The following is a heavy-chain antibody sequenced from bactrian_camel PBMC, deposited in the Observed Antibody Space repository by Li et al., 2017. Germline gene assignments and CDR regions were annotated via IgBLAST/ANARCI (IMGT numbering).Heavy chain of an antibody. CDR1: RFHSGFVFSTWC. CDR2: IDNDSSA. CDR3: AAKLPFECYVDSSGSDFDN. V-gene: IGHV3S53*01. D-gene: IGHD3*01. Sequence: HVQLVESGGGSVQAGGSLRLSCAASRFHSGFVFSTWCMGWFRQAPGKQREGIAVIDNDSSAEYAASVKGRFTISKDNALNTLYLQMNSLKHEDTAMYYCAAKLPFECYVDSSGSDFDNWGQGTQVTVS. J-gene: IGHJ6*01.